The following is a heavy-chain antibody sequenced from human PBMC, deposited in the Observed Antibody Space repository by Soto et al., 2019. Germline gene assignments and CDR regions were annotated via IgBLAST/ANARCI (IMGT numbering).Heavy chain of an antibody. V-gene: IGHV4-39*01. J-gene: IGHJ4*02. Sequence: QLQLQESGPGLVKPSETLSLTCTVSGDSISSSTYFWGWVRQPPGKGLEWIGSIYYSGSTYYNPSLKXRXTXSXXTSKNHVSLKLSSVTAADTAVYYCARHLGEGYFDYWGQGTLVTVSS. CDR2: IYYSGST. CDR3: ARHLGEGYFDY. CDR1: GDSISSSTYF.